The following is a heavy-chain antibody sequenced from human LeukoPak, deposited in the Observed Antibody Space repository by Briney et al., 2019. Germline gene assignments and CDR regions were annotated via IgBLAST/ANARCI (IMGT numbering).Heavy chain of an antibody. CDR1: GYTFTSYV. D-gene: IGHD3-10*01. V-gene: IGHV1-18*01. CDR3: ARVRLRFGELYYLDY. CDR2: ISAYNGNT. Sequence: ASVKVYCKASGYTFTSYVICWVRQAPGQGLEWMGWISAYNGNTNYAQKLQGRVTMTTETSTSTAYMELRSLRSDDTDVYYCARVRLRFGELYYLDYWGQGTLVTVSS. J-gene: IGHJ4*02.